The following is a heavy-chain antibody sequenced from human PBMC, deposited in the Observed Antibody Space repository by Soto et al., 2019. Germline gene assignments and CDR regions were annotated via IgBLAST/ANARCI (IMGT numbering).Heavy chain of an antibody. V-gene: IGHV4-39*01. CDR2: IYYSGST. CDR1: GGSISSSSYY. Sequence: SQTLSLTCTVSGGSISSSSYYWGWNSQPPGKELEWIGIIYYSGSTYYNPFLKSRVTMSVATSNNPCSLKLGSVSAADAAVYYCGGQENWFDPLGQGNQVTGS. CDR3: GGQENWFDP. J-gene: IGHJ5*02.